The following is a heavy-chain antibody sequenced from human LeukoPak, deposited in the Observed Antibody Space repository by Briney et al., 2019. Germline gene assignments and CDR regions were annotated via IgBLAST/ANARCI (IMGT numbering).Heavy chain of an antibody. Sequence: SETLSLTCTVSGGSISSYYWSWIRQPPGKGLEWIEYIDYSGSTTYNPSLKSRVTISVDTSKNQFFLKLSSVTAADTAVYYWARHTTSGWYQVVYWGQGTLVTVSS. V-gene: IGHV4-59*01. D-gene: IGHD6-19*01. CDR3: ARHTTSGWYQVVY. CDR2: IDYSGST. CDR1: GGSISSYY. J-gene: IGHJ4*02.